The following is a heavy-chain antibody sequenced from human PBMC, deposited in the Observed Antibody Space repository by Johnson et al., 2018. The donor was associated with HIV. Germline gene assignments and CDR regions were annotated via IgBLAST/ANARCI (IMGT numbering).Heavy chain of an antibody. CDR2: VSWNSDTI. CDR3: AKDMRGTDMDTFDL. J-gene: IGHJ3*01. V-gene: IGHV3-9*01. Sequence: VQLVESGGGLVQPGRSLRLSCAASGFNFHDFAMHWVRQAPGKGLEWVSGVSWNSDTIAYADAVTVRVTISRDNTKQSLFLQMNSLRAEDTALYYCAKDMRGTDMDTFDLWGQGTMVTVSS. D-gene: IGHD2-15*01. CDR1: GFNFHDFA.